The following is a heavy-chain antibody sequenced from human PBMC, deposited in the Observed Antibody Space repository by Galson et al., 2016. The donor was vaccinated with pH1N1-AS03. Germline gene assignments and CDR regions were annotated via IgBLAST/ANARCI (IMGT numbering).Heavy chain of an antibody. CDR1: GFSLSTNNMC. Sequence: PALVKPPQTLTLTCTFSGFSLSTNNMCVSWIRQPPGKALEWLARIDWDNDKYYSTSLKTRLTISKDTSKNQVVLTMTNMDPADTATYYCARSSYDSGGPGGRHFDYWGQGTLVTVSS. J-gene: IGHJ4*02. CDR2: IDWDNDK. CDR3: ARSSYDSGGPGGRHFDY. D-gene: IGHD6-19*01. V-gene: IGHV2-70*11.